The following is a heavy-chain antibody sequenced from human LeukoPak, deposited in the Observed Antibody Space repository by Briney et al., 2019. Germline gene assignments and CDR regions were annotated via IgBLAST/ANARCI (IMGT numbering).Heavy chain of an antibody. D-gene: IGHD3-3*01. CDR3: AKDGYYSSANHFARLHFDL. Sequence: GGPLRLSCEASGFTFSTHAMNWIRQTPGKGLEWLSVISGDVQTTTYASSVKGRFTISRDNSKNTLYLEMNSLRVEDTAIYYCAKDGYYSSANHFARLHFDLWGRGTRVTVSS. CDR2: ISGDVQTT. V-gene: IGHV3-23*01. J-gene: IGHJ2*01. CDR1: GFTFSTHA.